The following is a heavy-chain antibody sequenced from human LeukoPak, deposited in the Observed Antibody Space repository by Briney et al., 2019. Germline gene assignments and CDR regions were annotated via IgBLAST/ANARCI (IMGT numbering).Heavy chain of an antibody. V-gene: IGHV4-4*07. D-gene: IGHD3-16*01. J-gene: IGHJ6*02. CDR1: GGSISIYY. CDR2: IYSSGKT. CDR3: ARDSPWGLFNYYYGMDV. Sequence: SDTLSLICTVSGGSISIYYRSWIRQAAGKGLEWIGRIYSSGKTNYNPPLKSRVSMSVDTSKNQFSLKLSSVTAADTAVYYCARDSPWGLFNYYYGMDVWGQGTTVTVSS.